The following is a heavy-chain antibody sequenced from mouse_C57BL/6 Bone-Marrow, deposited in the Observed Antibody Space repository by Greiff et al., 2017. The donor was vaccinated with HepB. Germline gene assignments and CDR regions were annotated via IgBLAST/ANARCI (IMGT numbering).Heavy chain of an antibody. CDR1: GYTFTSYW. Sequence: QVQLQQPGAELVKPGASVKLSCKASGYTFTSYWMHWVKQRPGQGLEWIGMIHPNSGSTNYNEKFKSKAPLTVDKSSSTAYMQLSSLTSEDSAVYYCASSQRFYYAMDYWGQGTSVTVSS. CDR2: IHPNSGST. J-gene: IGHJ4*01. CDR3: ASSQRFYYAMDY. V-gene: IGHV1-64*01. D-gene: IGHD6-2*01.